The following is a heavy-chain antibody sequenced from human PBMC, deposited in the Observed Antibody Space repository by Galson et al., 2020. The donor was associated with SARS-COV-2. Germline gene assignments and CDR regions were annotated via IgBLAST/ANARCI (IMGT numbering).Heavy chain of an antibody. CDR2: ISYAGTTK. J-gene: IGHJ2*01. V-gene: IGHV3-30*04. CDR1: GFTFTDPA. D-gene: IGHD1-26*01. CDR3: ARETIDYSGSWDDL. Sequence: GGPLRLSCGASGFTFTDPALHWVRQAPGKGLEWVATISYAGTTKYNADSVKGRFTSSRDNSKNTLYLQMTSLRREDTAVSYCARETIDYSGSWDDLWGRGTLVTVSS.